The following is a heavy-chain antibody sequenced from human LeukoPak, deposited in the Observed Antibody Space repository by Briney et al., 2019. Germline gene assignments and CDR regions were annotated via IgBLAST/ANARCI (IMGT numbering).Heavy chain of an antibody. J-gene: IGHJ4*02. CDR1: GFTFSSYS. CDR3: ARDRHRSSSLDY. V-gene: IGHV3-21*01. Sequence: SGGSLRLSCAASGFTFSSYSMNWVRQAPGKGLEGVSSISSSSSYIYYADSVKGRFTISRDNAKNSLYLQMNSLRAEDTAVYYCARDRHRSSSLDYWGQGTLVTVSS. CDR2: ISSSSSYI. D-gene: IGHD6-6*01.